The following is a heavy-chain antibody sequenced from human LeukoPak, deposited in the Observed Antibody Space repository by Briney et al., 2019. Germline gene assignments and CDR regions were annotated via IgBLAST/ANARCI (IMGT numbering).Heavy chain of an antibody. CDR1: GGSISSGSYY. CDR2: IYTSGST. J-gene: IGHJ4*02. Sequence: SETLSLTCTVSGGSISSGSYYWSWIRQPAGKGLEWIGRIYTSGSTNYNPSLKSRVTISVDTSKNQFSLKLSSVTAADTAVYYCASRLKLRKETDWDYWGQGTLVTVSS. CDR3: ASRLKLRKETDWDY. V-gene: IGHV4-61*02. D-gene: IGHD3-9*01.